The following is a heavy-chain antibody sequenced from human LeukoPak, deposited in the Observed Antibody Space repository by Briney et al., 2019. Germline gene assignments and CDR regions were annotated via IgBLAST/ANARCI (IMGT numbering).Heavy chain of an antibody. CDR3: ARERNRNFDY. Sequence: SQTLSLTCAISGDSVSSNSAVWNWIRQSPSSSLEWLGRTYYRSKWYYDYAVSVKSRITINPDTSKNQISLQLNSVTPEDTAVYYCARERNRNFDYWGQGALVTVSS. CDR1: GDSVSSNSAV. CDR2: TYYRSKWYY. J-gene: IGHJ4*02. V-gene: IGHV6-1*01. D-gene: IGHD1-14*01.